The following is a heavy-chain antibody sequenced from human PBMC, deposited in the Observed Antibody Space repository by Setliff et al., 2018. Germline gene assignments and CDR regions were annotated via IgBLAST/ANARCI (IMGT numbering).Heavy chain of an antibody. J-gene: IGHJ4*02. Sequence: SLRLSCAASGFTFSNCEMHWVRQAPGKGPEWVAVISYDASNKYYADSVKGRFTISRDNSKNTLSLQMNSLRAEDTAVYYCVRAPRSLPQPLDYWGQGTLVTVSS. CDR2: ISYDASNK. CDR1: GFTFSNCE. CDR3: VRAPRSLPQPLDY. D-gene: IGHD1-1*01. V-gene: IGHV3-30*01.